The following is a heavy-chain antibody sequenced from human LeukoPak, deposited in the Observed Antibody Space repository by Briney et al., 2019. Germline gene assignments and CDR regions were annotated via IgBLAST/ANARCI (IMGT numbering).Heavy chain of an antibody. CDR1: GYTFTSYY. D-gene: IGHD5-12*01. Sequence: SSVNVSCKASGYTFTSYYIHWVGQAPGQGLEWMGLINPSGGSTRYAQKFQGRVSMPTDTPTRTVYMELSSLRSQDTAVYYCAISITVPPQFDAWGQGTLVTVSS. J-gene: IGHJ5*02. CDR2: INPSGGST. CDR3: AISITVPPQFDA. V-gene: IGHV1-46*01.